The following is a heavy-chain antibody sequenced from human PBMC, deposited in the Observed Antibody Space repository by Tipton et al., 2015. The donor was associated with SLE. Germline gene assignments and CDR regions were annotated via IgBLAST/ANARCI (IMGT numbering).Heavy chain of an antibody. CDR3: ARSRGDYSAFDY. V-gene: IGHV3-7*01. Sequence: SLRLSCVASGFTFSTYWMSWVRQAPGKGLEWVANINQDESAKYYVDSVKGRFTISRDNAKNSLFLQMNSLRAEDTAVYYCARSRGDYSAFDYWGQGTLVTVSS. D-gene: IGHD2-21*01. J-gene: IGHJ4*02. CDR2: INQDESAK. CDR1: GFTFSTYW.